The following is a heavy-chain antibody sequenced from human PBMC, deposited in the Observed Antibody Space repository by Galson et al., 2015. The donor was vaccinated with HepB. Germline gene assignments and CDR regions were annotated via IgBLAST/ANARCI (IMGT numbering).Heavy chain of an antibody. Sequence: CAISGDSVSSNSAAWNWIRQPPSRGLEWLGRTYYRSKWYNDYAVSVKSRITINPDTSKNQFSLQLNSVTPEDTAVYYCAREVRDGYNLLGSYYYYGMDVWGQGTTVTVSS. D-gene: IGHD5-24*01. CDR1: GDSVSSNSAA. J-gene: IGHJ6*02. V-gene: IGHV6-1*01. CDR2: TYYRSKWYN. CDR3: AREVRDGYNLLGSYYYYGMDV.